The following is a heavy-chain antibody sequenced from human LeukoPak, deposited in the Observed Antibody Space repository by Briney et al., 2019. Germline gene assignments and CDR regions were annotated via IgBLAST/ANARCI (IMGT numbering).Heavy chain of an antibody. CDR2: IRYDGSNK. CDR3: AKDLQQQLPSDAFDI. CDR1: GFTFSSYG. J-gene: IGHJ3*02. V-gene: IGHV3-30*02. Sequence: GSLRLSCAASGFTFSSYGMHWVRQAPGKGLEWVAFIRYDGSNKYYADSVKGRFTISRDNSKNTLYLQMNSLRAEDTAVYYCAKDLQQQLPSDAFDIWGQGTMVTVSS. D-gene: IGHD6-13*01.